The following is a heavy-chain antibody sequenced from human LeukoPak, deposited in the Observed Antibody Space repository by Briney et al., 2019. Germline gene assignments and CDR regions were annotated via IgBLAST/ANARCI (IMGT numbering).Heavy chain of an antibody. CDR2: ISAHSGNT. Sequence: ASVKVSCKTSGYTFSTYGITWVRQAPGQGFQWMGWISAHSGNTKYAENFQGRISLTTDTSATTAYMELRSLTSEDTAVYYCARDLSSGGWTLEFDYWGQGSLVTVAS. D-gene: IGHD1-1*01. V-gene: IGHV1-18*01. CDR1: GYTFSTYG. CDR3: ARDLSSGGWTLEFDY. J-gene: IGHJ4*02.